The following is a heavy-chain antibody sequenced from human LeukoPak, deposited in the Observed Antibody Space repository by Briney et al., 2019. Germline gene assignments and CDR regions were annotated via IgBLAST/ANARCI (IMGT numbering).Heavy chain of an antibody. Sequence: GGSLRISCAASGFTFSSYGMHWVRQAPGKGLEWVAVIWYDGSNKYYADSVKGRFTISRDNSKNTLYLQMNSLRAEDTAVYYCAREEVGAPGDYWGQGTLVTVSS. CDR3: AREEVGAPGDY. CDR1: GFTFSSYG. CDR2: IWYDGSNK. J-gene: IGHJ4*02. V-gene: IGHV3-33*01. D-gene: IGHD1-26*01.